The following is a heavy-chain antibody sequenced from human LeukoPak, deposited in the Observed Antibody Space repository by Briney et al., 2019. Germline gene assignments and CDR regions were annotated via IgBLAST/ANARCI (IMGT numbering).Heavy chain of an antibody. V-gene: IGHV1-2*02. CDR2: INPNSGGT. CDR3: ARDTYSGYDFGGY. J-gene: IGHJ4*02. Sequence: ASVKVSCKASGYTFTSYDINWVRQAPGQGLEWMGWINPNSGGTNYAQKFQGRVTMTRDTSISTAYMELSRLRSDDTAVYYCARDTYSGYDFGGYWGQGTLVTVSS. D-gene: IGHD5-12*01. CDR1: GYTFTSYD.